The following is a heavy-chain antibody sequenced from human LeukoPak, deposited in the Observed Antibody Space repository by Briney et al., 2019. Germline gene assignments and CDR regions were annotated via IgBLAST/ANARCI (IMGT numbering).Heavy chain of an antibody. Sequence: SVKVSCKASGGTFSSYAISWVRQAPGQGLEWMGRIIPIFGTANYAQKFQGRVTITTDESTSTAYMELSSLRSEDTAVYYCARGQNWNDAFDYWGQGTLVTVSS. V-gene: IGHV1-69*05. D-gene: IGHD1-1*01. CDR3: ARGQNWNDAFDY. CDR2: IIPIFGTA. CDR1: GGTFSSYA. J-gene: IGHJ4*02.